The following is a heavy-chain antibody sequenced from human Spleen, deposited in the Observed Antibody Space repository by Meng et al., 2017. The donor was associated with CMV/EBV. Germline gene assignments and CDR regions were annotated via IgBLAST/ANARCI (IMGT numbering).Heavy chain of an antibody. CDR2: IYYSGST. D-gene: IGHD6-19*01. V-gene: IGHV4-39*01. J-gene: IGHJ4*02. CDR1: GGSISSGGYY. Sequence: TVSGGSISSGGYYWSWIRQHPGKGLEWIGSIYYSGSTYYNPSLKGRVTISVDTSKNQFSLKLSSVTAADTAVYYCARHRSGWEGYFDYWGQGTLVTVSS. CDR3: ARHRSGWEGYFDY.